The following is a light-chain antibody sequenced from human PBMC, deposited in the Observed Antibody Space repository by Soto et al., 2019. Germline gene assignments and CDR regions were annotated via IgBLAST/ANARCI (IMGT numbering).Light chain of an antibody. Sequence: QSVLTQPPSASGTPGQRVTISCSGSSSNIGRNTVNWYQQLPGTAPKLLIYTNNQRPSGVPDRFSGSKSATSASLAISGLQSEDEADYYCAAWDDSLDGPLFGGGTKLTVL. V-gene: IGLV1-44*01. CDR3: AAWDDSLDGPL. CDR1: SSNIGRNT. CDR2: TNN. J-gene: IGLJ2*01.